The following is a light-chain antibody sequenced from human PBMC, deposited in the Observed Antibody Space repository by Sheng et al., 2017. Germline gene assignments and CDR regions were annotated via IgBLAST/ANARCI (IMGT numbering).Light chain of an antibody. CDR2: DVS. CDR1: SSDVGGYNY. V-gene: IGLV2-14*01. Sequence: QSALTQPASVSGSPGQSITISCTGTSSDVGGYNYVSWYQQHPGKAPKLMIYDVSNRPSGVPDRFSGSKSGTSASLAITGLQAEDEADYYCQSYDSSLSAVVFGGGTNLAVL. J-gene: IGLJ2*01. CDR3: QSYDSSLSAVV.